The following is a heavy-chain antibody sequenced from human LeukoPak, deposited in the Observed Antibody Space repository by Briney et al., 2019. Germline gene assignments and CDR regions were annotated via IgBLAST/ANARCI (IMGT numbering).Heavy chain of an antibody. D-gene: IGHD6-19*01. V-gene: IGHV3-7*01. J-gene: IGHJ3*02. CDR1: GFTFSSYW. CDR3: AREDSGWSAGDAFDI. Sequence: PGGSLRLSCAASGFTFSSYWMSWVRQAPGKGLEWVANIKQDGSEKYYVDSVKGRFTISRDNAKNSLYLQMNSLRAEDTAVYYCAREDSGWSAGDAFDIWGQGTMVTVSP. CDR2: IKQDGSEK.